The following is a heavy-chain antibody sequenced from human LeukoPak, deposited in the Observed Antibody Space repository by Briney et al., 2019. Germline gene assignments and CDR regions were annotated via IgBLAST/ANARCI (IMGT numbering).Heavy chain of an antibody. Sequence: GGSLSLSCAASGFTVSSNYMSWVRQAPGKGLEWVSVIYSGGSTYYADSVKGRFTISRDNSKNTLYLQMNSLRAEDTAVYYCARDYYDSSGYNHHYWGQGTLVTVSS. CDR2: IYSGGST. D-gene: IGHD3-22*01. CDR3: ARDYYDSSGYNHHY. J-gene: IGHJ4*02. CDR1: GFTVSSNY. V-gene: IGHV3-53*01.